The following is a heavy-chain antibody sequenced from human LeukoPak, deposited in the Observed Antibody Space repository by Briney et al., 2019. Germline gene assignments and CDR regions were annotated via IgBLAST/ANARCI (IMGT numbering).Heavy chain of an antibody. V-gene: IGHV3-23*01. CDR2: IVDTGDGT. CDR1: GFTFSSYA. Sequence: PGGSLRLSCAASGFTFSSYAMSWGRPAPGEGLGWVSTIVDTGDGTFYADSVRGRFTISKDSSKNTLYLQMNSRRADDTAGYYCAKERGHPLPNYHMDVWGKGTTVTVSS. J-gene: IGHJ6*03. CDR3: AKERGHPLPNYHMDV. D-gene: IGHD4/OR15-4a*01.